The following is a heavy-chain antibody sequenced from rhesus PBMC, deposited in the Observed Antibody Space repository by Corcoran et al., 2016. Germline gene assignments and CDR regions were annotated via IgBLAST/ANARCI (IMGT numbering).Heavy chain of an antibody. Sequence: QVQLQESGPGVVKPSETLSLTGGVSGGSISDNYRWNWIRQPPGKGLECIGYIHGSGTRTNYNPSLKSRVTISQDPSKTQFSLKVTSVTAADTAVYYCGRYWDGSWSVFDYWGQGVLVTVSS. CDR1: GGSISDNYR. D-gene: IGHD6-13*01. V-gene: IGHV4S10*01. J-gene: IGHJ4*01. CDR2: IHGSGTRT. CDR3: GRYWDGSWSVFDY.